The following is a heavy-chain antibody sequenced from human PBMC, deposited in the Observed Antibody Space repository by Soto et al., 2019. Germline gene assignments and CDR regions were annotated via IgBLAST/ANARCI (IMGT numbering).Heavy chain of an antibody. CDR2: IIPIFGTA. J-gene: IGHJ6*02. CDR3: ASXRGYSYGYGYYYYGMDV. D-gene: IGHD5-18*01. Sequence: GASVKVSCKASGGTFSSYAISWVRQAPGQGLEWMGGIIPIFGTANYAQKFQGRVTITADESTSTAYMELSSLRSEDTAVYYCASXRGYSYGYGYYYYGMDVWGPGTTVTVSS. CDR1: GGTFSSYA. V-gene: IGHV1-69*13.